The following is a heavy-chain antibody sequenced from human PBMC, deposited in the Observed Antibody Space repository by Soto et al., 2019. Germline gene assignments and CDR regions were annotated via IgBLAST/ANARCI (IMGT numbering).Heavy chain of an antibody. Sequence: SVKVSCKASGGTFSSYAISWVRQAPGQGLEWMGGIIPIFGTANYAQKFQGRVTITADESTSTAYMELSSLRSEDTAVYYCARDTHYYYDSSGYYSFDYWGQGTLVTVS. CDR3: ARDTHYYYDSSGYYSFDY. CDR1: GGTFSSYA. J-gene: IGHJ4*02. V-gene: IGHV1-69*13. D-gene: IGHD3-22*01. CDR2: IIPIFGTA.